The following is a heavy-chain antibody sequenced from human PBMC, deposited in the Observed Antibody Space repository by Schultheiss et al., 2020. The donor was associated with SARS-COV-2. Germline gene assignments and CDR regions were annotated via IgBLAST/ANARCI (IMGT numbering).Heavy chain of an antibody. CDR3: ARGRGSSWDGRDWFDP. Sequence: SETLSLTCTVSGGSISSGGYYWSWIRQPPGKGLEWIGSIYYSGSTYYNPSLKSRVTISVDTSKNQFSLKLSSVTAADTAVYYCARGRGSSWDGRDWFDPWGQGTLVTVSS. D-gene: IGHD6-13*01. J-gene: IGHJ5*02. CDR1: GGSISSGGYY. V-gene: IGHV4-39*07. CDR2: IYYSGST.